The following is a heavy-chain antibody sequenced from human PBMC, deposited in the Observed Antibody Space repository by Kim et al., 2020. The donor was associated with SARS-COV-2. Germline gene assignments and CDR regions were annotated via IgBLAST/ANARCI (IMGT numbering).Heavy chain of an antibody. Sequence: GESLKISCKGSGYSFSTYWIGWVRQMPGKGLEWMGIIYPGDSDTKYSPSFEGQVTISADKSDNTDYLQWSSLKASDTDMYFCARPQSSGFYDDFEVWGQGTMVTVS. CDR3: ARPQSSGFYDDFEV. CDR2: IYPGDSDT. CDR1: GYSFSTYW. D-gene: IGHD3-22*01. J-gene: IGHJ3*01. V-gene: IGHV5-51*01.